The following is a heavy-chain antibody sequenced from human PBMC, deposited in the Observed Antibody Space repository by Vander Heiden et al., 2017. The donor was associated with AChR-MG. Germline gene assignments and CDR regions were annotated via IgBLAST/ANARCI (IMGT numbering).Heavy chain of an antibody. CDR2: SNPFIETP. V-gene: IGHV1-69*01. J-gene: IGHJ4*01. CDR1: GGSFKNYA. Sequence: QVQLEQSGPEVKKPGSSVRVSCKASGGSFKNYAISWVRHAPGQGLEWLGGSNPFIETPMYAQRFQDRLTVVADQATNSAYLDLANLTSDDTAIYYCARHIREKLVWGHGTLVTVSS. CDR3: ARHIREKLV. D-gene: IGHD1-26*01.